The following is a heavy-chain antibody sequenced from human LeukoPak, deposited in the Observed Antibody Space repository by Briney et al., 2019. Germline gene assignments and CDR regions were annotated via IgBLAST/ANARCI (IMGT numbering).Heavy chain of an antibody. CDR1: GYTFTSYY. Sequence: ASVKVSCKASGYTFTSYYMHWVRQAPGQGLEWMGIINPSGGSTSYAQKFQGRVTMTRDTSTSTVYMELSSLRSEDTAVYYCARDRRRVRGVINPGTFDYWGQGTLVTVSS. V-gene: IGHV1-46*01. D-gene: IGHD3-10*01. CDR3: ARDRRRVRGVINPGTFDY. J-gene: IGHJ4*02. CDR2: INPSGGST.